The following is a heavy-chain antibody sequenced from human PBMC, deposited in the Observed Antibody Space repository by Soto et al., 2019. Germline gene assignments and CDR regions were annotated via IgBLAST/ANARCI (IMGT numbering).Heavy chain of an antibody. Sequence: QMQLVQSGPEVKKPGTSVKVSCKASGFTFTSSAVQWVRQARGQRLEWIGWIVVGSGNTNYAQKFQERVTITRDMSTSTAYMELSSLRSEDTAVYYCAADDPSRRQQLAKENSYYYYGMDVWGQGTTVTVSS. CDR2: IVVGSGNT. J-gene: IGHJ6*02. V-gene: IGHV1-58*01. CDR3: AADDPSRRQQLAKENSYYYYGMDV. D-gene: IGHD6-13*01. CDR1: GFTFTSSA.